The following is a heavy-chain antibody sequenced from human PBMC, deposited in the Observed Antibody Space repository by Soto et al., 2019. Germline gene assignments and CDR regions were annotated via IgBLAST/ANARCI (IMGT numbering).Heavy chain of an antibody. V-gene: IGHV4-59*01. D-gene: IGHD6-13*01. Sequence: PSETLSLTCTVSGGSISSYYWSWIRQPPGKGLEWIGYIYYSGSTNYNPSLKSRVTISVDTSKNQFSLKLSSVTAADTAVYYCAGEGGRICHSSSYYYYHGIEVSGQGTKVTVSS. CDR2: IYYSGST. J-gene: IGHJ6*02. CDR1: GGSISSYY. CDR3: AGEGGRICHSSSYYYYHGIEV.